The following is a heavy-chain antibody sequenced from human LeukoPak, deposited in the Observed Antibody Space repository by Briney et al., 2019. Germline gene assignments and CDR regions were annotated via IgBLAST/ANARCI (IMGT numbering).Heavy chain of an antibody. CDR3: ARRVSGYCSGGSCYLDY. CDR2: INSDGSST. J-gene: IGHJ4*02. D-gene: IGHD2-15*01. Sequence: GGSLRLSCAASGFTFSSYWMHWVRQAPGKGLVWVSRINSDGSSTSYADSVRGRFTISRDNAKNTLYLQMNSLRAEDTAVYYCARRVSGYCSGGSCYLDYWGQGTLVTVSS. CDR1: GFTFSSYW. V-gene: IGHV3-74*01.